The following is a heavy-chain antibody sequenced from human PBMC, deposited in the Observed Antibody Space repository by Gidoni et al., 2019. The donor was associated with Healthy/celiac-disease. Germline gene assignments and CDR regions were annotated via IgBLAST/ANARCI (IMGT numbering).Heavy chain of an antibody. CDR3: AREDTVTNLFVGYDPHNHDY. V-gene: IGHV4-38-2*02. CDR2: IYHSGST. J-gene: IGHJ4*02. D-gene: IGHD4-4*01. CDR1: GYSISSGYY. Sequence: QVQLQESGPGLVKPSETLSLTCTVSGYSISSGYYWGWIRQPPGKGLEGIGSIYHSGSTYYNPSLKSRVTISVDTSKNQFSLKLSSVTAADTAVYYCAREDTVTNLFVGYDPHNHDYWGQGTLVTVSS.